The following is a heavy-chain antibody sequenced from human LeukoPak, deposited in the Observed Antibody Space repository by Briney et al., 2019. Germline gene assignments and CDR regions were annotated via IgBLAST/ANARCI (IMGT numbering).Heavy chain of an antibody. Sequence: GGSLRLSCAATGFTFSSYWMHWVRQAPGKGLVWVSRINSDGSSTSYADSVKGRFTISRDSAKNTLYLQMNSLRAEDTAVYYCARDPTFNHCSSTSCYTNWFDPWGQGTLVTVSS. CDR1: GFTFSSYW. CDR3: ARDPTFNHCSSTSCYTNWFDP. CDR2: INSDGSST. J-gene: IGHJ5*02. D-gene: IGHD2-2*01. V-gene: IGHV3-74*01.